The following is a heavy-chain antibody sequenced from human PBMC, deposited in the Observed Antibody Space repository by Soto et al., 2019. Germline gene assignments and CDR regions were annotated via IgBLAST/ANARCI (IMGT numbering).Heavy chain of an antibody. J-gene: IGHJ5*02. D-gene: IGHD5-12*01. CDR3: ARRVIVATSGEFDP. V-gene: IGHV5-10-1*01. CDR2: IDPSDSYT. CDR1: GYSFTSYW. Sequence: PGESRKISVKGSGYSFTSYWISWVRQIPGKGLEWMGRIDPSDSYTNYSPSFQGHVTISADKSISTAYLQWSSLKASDTAMYYCARRVIVATSGEFDPWGQGTLVTVSS.